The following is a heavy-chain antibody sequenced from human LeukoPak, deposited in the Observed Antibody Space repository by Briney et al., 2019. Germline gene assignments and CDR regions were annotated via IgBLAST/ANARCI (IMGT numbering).Heavy chain of an antibody. V-gene: IGHV4-61*02. CDR3: AREPGYCSSTSCYVLDAFDI. D-gene: IGHD2-2*01. Sequence: SETLSLTCTVSGGSISSGSYYWSWIRQPAGKGLEWIGRIYTSGSTNYNPSLKSRVTISVDTSKNQFSLKLSSVTAADTAVYYCAREPGYCSSTSCYVLDAFDIWGQGTMVTVSS. CDR1: GGSISSGSYY. CDR2: IYTSGST. J-gene: IGHJ3*02.